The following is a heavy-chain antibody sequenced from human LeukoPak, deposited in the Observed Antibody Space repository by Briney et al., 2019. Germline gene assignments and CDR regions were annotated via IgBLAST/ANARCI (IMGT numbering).Heavy chain of an antibody. CDR2: ISAYSGHR. CDR1: GYTFTSYG. V-gene: IGHV1-18*01. CDR3: ARDDGSGWKLDY. D-gene: IGHD3-10*01. Sequence: ASVKVSCKASGYTFTSYGISWVRQAPGQGLEWLGCISAYSGHRNYAQKVQGRVTVTTDTSTSTAYMELRSLRSDDTAVYYCARDDGSGWKLDYWGQGTLVTVSS. J-gene: IGHJ4*02.